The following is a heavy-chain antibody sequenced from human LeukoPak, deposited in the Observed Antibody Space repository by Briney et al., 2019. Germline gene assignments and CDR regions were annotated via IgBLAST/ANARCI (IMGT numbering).Heavy chain of an antibody. J-gene: IGHJ4*02. V-gene: IGHV3-11*01. Sequence: GGSLRLSCAASGFTFSDFYMTWIRQAPGKGLEWVSYISNRGSTTHYADSVRGRFTISRDNAKKSLYLQMNSLRAEDTAVYYCARSADRSGYFREITLYYFDYWGQGTLVTVSS. CDR3: ARSADRSGYFREITLYYFDY. CDR2: ISNRGSTT. CDR1: GFTFSDFY. D-gene: IGHD3-22*01.